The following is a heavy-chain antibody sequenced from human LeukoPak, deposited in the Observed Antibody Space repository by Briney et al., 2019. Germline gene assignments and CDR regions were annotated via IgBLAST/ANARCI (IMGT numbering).Heavy chain of an antibody. D-gene: IGHD1-26*01. J-gene: IGHJ3*02. CDR2: ISAYNGNT. CDR1: GYTFTSYG. CDR3: ARCAGSYGNDAFDI. V-gene: IGHV1-18*01. Sequence: GASVKVSCKASGYTFTSYGISWVRQAPGQGLEWMGWISAYNGNTNYAQELQGRVTMTTDTSTSTAYMELRSLRSDDTAVYYCARCAGSYGNDAFDIWGQGTMVTVSS.